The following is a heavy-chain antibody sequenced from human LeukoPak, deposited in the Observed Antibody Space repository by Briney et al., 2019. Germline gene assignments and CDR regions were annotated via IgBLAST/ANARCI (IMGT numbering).Heavy chain of an antibody. V-gene: IGHV4-59*11. Sequence: SETLSLTCTVSGVSISSHYWTWIRQSPGKGLEWIGDISNSGSTSYNPSLKSRVTISIDTSKNQFSLKLSSVTAADTAVYYCGRDALVGYFSYYYMDVWGKGTTVTVSS. J-gene: IGHJ6*03. CDR1: GVSISSHY. D-gene: IGHD2-15*01. CDR3: GRDALVGYFSYYYMDV. CDR2: ISNSGST.